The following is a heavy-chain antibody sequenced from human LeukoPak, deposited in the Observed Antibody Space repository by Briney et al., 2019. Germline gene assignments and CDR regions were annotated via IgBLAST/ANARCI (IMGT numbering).Heavy chain of an antibody. Sequence: SETLSLTCTVSGGSISSGGYYWSWIRQPPGKGLEWIGYIYYSGSTNYNPSLKSRVTISVDTSKNQFSLKLSSVTAADTAVYYCARLRDWYFDLWGRGTLVTVSS. J-gene: IGHJ2*01. CDR3: ARLRDWYFDL. CDR2: IYYSGST. V-gene: IGHV4-61*08. CDR1: GGSISSGGYY.